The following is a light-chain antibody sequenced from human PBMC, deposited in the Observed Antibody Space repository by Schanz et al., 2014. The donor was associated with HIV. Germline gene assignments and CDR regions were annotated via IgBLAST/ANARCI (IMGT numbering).Light chain of an antibody. CDR2: DVS. V-gene: IGLV2-23*02. Sequence: QSALTQPASVSGSPGQSITISCTGTSSDVGGYNYVSWYQQHPGKAPKLMIYDVSKRPSGVPDRFSGSKSGNTASLTISGLQAEDEADYYCCSYAGSSTSYVFGTGTKLTVL. CDR1: SSDVGGYNY. J-gene: IGLJ1*01. CDR3: CSYAGSSTSYV.